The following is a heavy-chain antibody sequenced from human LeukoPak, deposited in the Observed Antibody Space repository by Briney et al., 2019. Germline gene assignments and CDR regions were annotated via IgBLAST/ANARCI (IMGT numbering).Heavy chain of an antibody. V-gene: IGHV4-39*07. Sequence: TSETLSLTCTVSGGSINSSNYNWGWIRQPPRRGPEWLASVYYSGLTYYNSSLKSRVSISVDTSKNQFSLKLTSVTAADTAVYYCARVAYGSGSRLIDCWGQGILVTVSS. J-gene: IGHJ4*02. CDR3: ARVAYGSGSRLIDC. D-gene: IGHD3-10*01. CDR1: GGSINSSNYN. CDR2: VYYSGLT.